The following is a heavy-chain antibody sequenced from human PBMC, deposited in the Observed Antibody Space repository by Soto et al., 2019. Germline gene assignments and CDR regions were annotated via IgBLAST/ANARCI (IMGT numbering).Heavy chain of an antibody. D-gene: IGHD5-12*01. Sequence: PGGSLRLSCSASGFTFSIYAMHWVRQAPGKGLEYVSAVSTNGGTSYYAGSVKGRFTISRDNSRNTLYLQMNSLRPEDTAVYYCVKDRAPRDGYKTQPGSWGLGTLVTVSS. CDR3: VKDRAPRDGYKTQPGS. CDR1: GFTFSIYA. V-gene: IGHV3-64D*06. CDR2: VSTNGGTS. J-gene: IGHJ5*02.